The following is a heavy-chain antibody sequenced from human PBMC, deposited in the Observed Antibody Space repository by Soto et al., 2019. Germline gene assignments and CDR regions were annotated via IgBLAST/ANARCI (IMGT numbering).Heavy chain of an antibody. V-gene: IGHV1-46*01. CDR3: ARCHCSGGSCYLGAVDI. CDR1: GSTFINFF. D-gene: IGHD2-15*01. J-gene: IGHJ3*02. CDR2: INPSGGAT. Sequence: ASVKVSCKASGSTFINFFIPWVRQAPGQGLEWVGIINPSGGATTYPQKFQGRVTMTRDTSTSTVYMDVSSLRFDDTAVYYCARCHCSGGSCYLGAVDIWGQGNMVTV.